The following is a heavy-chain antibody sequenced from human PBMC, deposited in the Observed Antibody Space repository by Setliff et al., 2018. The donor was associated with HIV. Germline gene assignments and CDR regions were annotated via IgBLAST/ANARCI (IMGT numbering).Heavy chain of an antibody. CDR3: ARVQMAYAAFDV. CDR1: GGSISTYY. Sequence: SETLSLTCTVSGGSISTYYWSWIRQPPGKGLEWIGSIYFTGSGDNNPSLKSRVTLSVDTSKHQFSLKLSSVTAADTAVYYCARVQMAYAAFDVWGQGTMVTVS. V-gene: IGHV4-59*01. CDR2: IYFTGSG. D-gene: IGHD4-17*01. J-gene: IGHJ3*01.